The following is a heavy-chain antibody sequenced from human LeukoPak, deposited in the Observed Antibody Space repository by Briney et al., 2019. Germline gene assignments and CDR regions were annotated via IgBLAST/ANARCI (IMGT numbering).Heavy chain of an antibody. CDR3: ARIRSTPPYYYYYYMDV. V-gene: IGHV3-7*01. CDR2: IREDGSQK. D-gene: IGHD5/OR15-5a*01. J-gene: IGHJ6*03. Sequence: GGSLRLSCAASGFTFSSSWMTWVRQAPGKGLEWVASIREDGSQKTAVDSVRGRFTISRDNAKNSAYLQMDSLRADDTAVYYCARIRSTPPYYYYYYMDVWGKGTTVTVSS. CDR1: GFTFSSSW.